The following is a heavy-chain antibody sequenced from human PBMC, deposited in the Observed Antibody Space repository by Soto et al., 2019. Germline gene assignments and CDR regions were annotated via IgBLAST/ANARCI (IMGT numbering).Heavy chain of an antibody. J-gene: IGHJ3*02. Sequence: ASVKVSCKASGYTFPSYGISWVRQAPGQGLEWMGWISAYNGNTNYAQKLQGRVTTTTDTSTSTAYMELRSLRSDDTAVYYCARDAPSYDFWSGKDAFDIWGQGTMVTVSS. CDR1: GYTFPSYG. CDR3: ARDAPSYDFWSGKDAFDI. D-gene: IGHD3-3*01. V-gene: IGHV1-18*01. CDR2: ISAYNGNT.